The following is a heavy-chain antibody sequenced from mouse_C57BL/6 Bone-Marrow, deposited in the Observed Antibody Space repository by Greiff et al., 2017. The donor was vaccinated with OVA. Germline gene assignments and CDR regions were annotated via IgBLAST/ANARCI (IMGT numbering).Heavy chain of an antibody. Sequence: EVKVVESGGGLVQPGGSLSLSCAASGFTFTDYYMSWVRQPPGKALEWLGFIRNKANGYTTEYSASVKGRFTISRDNSQSILYLQMNALRAEDSATYYCASLYYYGSSYDYAMDYWGQGTSVTVSS. J-gene: IGHJ4*01. CDR1: GFTFTDYY. CDR3: ASLYYYGSSYDYAMDY. CDR2: IRNKANGYTT. D-gene: IGHD1-1*01. V-gene: IGHV7-3*01.